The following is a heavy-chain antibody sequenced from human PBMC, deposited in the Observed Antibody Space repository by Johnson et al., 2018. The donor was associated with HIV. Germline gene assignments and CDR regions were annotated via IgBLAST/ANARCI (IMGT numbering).Heavy chain of an antibody. J-gene: IGHJ3*02. CDR1: GFTISTKY. V-gene: IGHV3-7*01. Sequence: VQLVESGGGLVQPGGSLRLSCAASGFTISTKYFNWVRQAPGKGLEWVADIKCDGSEKYYVDSVKGRFTISRDNAKNSLYLQMNSLRAEDTAVYYCARTRLELSSGYPDAFDIWGQGTMVTVSS. CDR2: IKCDGSEK. D-gene: IGHD3-22*01. CDR3: ARTRLELSSGYPDAFDI.